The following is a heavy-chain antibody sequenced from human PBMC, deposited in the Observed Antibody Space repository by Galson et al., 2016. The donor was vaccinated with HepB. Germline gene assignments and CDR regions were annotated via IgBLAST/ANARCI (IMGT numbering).Heavy chain of an antibody. D-gene: IGHD1-26*01. CDR3: ARDPGALTGTYQYFDL. Sequence: SLRLSCAASGFTFDDHAMHWVRQTPGKGLEWLSRITWNSGATGYADSVRGRFTISRDNPSNSLYLHMSRLTAGDTAIYYCARDPGALTGTYQYFDLWGRGAPVTVS. CDR1: GFTFDDHA. CDR2: ITWNSGAT. V-gene: IGHV3-9*01. J-gene: IGHJ2*01.